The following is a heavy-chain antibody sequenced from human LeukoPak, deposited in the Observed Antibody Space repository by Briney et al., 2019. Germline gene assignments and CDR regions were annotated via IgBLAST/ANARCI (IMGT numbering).Heavy chain of an antibody. CDR2: IYHSGST. D-gene: IGHD3-16*02. CDR3: ARVGGYDYVWGSYRYSPFDY. V-gene: IGHV4-38-2*02. J-gene: IGHJ4*02. CDR1: GYSISSGYY. Sequence: SETLSLTCTVSGYSISSGYYWGWIRQPPGKGLEWIGSIYHSGSTYYNPSLKSRVTISVDTSKNQFSLKLSSVTAADTAVYYCARVGGYDYVWGSYRYSPFDYWGQGTLVTVSS.